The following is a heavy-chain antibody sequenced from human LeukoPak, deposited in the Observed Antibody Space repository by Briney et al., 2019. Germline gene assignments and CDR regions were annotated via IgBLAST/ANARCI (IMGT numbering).Heavy chain of an antibody. V-gene: IGHV1-18*01. Sequence: ASVKVSCKASGYTFTSYVISWVRQAPGQGLEWMGWISAGTGDTNYARKLQGRVTMTTDTSTTTAYMELTSLRSDDTAVYYCARTTEAHSWQTRYYSYYMDVWGKGTTVTVSS. J-gene: IGHJ6*03. D-gene: IGHD6-13*01. CDR1: GYTFTSYV. CDR2: ISAGTGDT. CDR3: ARTTEAHSWQTRYYSYYMDV.